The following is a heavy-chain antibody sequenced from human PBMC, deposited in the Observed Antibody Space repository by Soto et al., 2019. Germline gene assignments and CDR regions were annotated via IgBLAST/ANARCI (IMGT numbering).Heavy chain of an antibody. CDR1: GGSFSGYY. CDR2: INHSGST. Sequence: SETLSLTCAVYGGSFSGYYWSWIRQPPGKGLEWIGEINHSGSTNYNPSLKSRVTISVDTSKNQFSPKLSSVTAADTAVYYCASGRPGIAAAVFPRWFDPWGQGTLVTVSS. CDR3: ASGRPGIAAAVFPRWFDP. J-gene: IGHJ5*02. V-gene: IGHV4-34*01. D-gene: IGHD6-13*01.